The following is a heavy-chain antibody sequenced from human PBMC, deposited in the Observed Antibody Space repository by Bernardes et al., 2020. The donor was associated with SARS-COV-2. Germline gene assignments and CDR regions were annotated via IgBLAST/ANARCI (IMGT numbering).Heavy chain of an antibody. D-gene: IGHD3-22*01. CDR2: MNPDSGHT. Sequence: ASVKVSCKASGYTFTSHEINWVRQAPGQGREWLGWMNPDSGHTGSPQNFRGRITMTGDTSITTAYMELSSLGPEDTAVYYCARVSSYDSVIYFYDLDFWGQGTLVTVSS. CDR1: GYTFTSHE. V-gene: IGHV1-8*01. J-gene: IGHJ4*02. CDR3: ARVSSYDSVIYFYDLDF.